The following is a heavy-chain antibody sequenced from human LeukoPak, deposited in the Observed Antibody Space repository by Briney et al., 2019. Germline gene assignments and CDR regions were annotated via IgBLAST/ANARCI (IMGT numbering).Heavy chain of an antibody. J-gene: IGHJ4*02. CDR1: GFTFSSYA. V-gene: IGHV3-30*02. D-gene: IGHD3-22*01. CDR3: ATDGKLGYYDTSGFFPDY. CDR2: IRYTGSNK. Sequence: PGGSLRLSCAASGFTFSSYAMSWVRQAPGKGLEWVAFIRYTGSNKYYADSVKGRFTISRDNSKNTLYLQMNGLRAEDTAVYYCATDGKLGYYDTSGFFPDYWGQGTLVTVSS.